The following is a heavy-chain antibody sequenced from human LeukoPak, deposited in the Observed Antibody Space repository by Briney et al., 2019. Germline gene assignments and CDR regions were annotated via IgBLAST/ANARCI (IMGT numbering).Heavy chain of an antibody. D-gene: IGHD7-27*01. CDR3: ARDGEDWFDP. CDR2: IIPIFGTG. J-gene: IGHJ5*02. CDR1: GGPFSNYA. Sequence: ASVKVSCKASGGPFSNYAISWVRQAPGQGLEWRGGIIPIFGTGNYAQNFQGRVTIDADVSTSTTYMELSSVRSERTAVYYCARDGEDWFDPWGEGTLVTLPS. V-gene: IGHV1-69*13.